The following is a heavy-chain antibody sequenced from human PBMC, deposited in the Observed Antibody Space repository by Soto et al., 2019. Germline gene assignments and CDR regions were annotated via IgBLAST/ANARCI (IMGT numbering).Heavy chain of an antibody. Sequence: GGSLRLSCAASGFTFSSYSMNWVRQAPGKGLEWVSSISSSSSYIYYADSVKGRFTISRDNAKNSLYLQMNSLRAEDTAVYYCARDKAFTWYYYDRVPWFDPWGQGTLVTVSS. D-gene: IGHD3-22*01. CDR3: ARDKAFTWYYYDRVPWFDP. CDR2: ISSSSSYI. V-gene: IGHV3-21*01. J-gene: IGHJ5*02. CDR1: GFTFSSYS.